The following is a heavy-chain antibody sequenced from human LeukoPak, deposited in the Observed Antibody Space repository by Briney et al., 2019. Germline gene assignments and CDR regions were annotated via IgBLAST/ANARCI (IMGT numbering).Heavy chain of an antibody. CDR1: GFTFSTSW. CDR2: IKKDGSET. D-gene: IGHD5-12*01. V-gene: IGHV3-7*03. CDR3: ARGRYSGTTYYFDY. Sequence: PGGSLRLSCAASGFTFSTSWMSWVRQVPGKGLEWVANIKKDGSETYYVDSVKDRFTISRDNAKNSLYLQMNSLRAEDTAMYYCARGRYSGTTYYFDYWGQGTLVTVSS. J-gene: IGHJ4*02.